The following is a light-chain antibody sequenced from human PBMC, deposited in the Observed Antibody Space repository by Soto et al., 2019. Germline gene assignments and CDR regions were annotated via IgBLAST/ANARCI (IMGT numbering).Light chain of an antibody. V-gene: IGKV3-15*01. CDR1: QSVSSN. Sequence: EIVMTQSPATLSVSPGERATLSCRASQSVSSNLAWYQQKPGQAHRLLIHGASNRPTGIPARFSGSGSGTEFTLTISSLQSEDFAVYYCQQYNNWPPITFGQGTRLEIK. CDR2: GAS. J-gene: IGKJ5*01. CDR3: QQYNNWPPIT.